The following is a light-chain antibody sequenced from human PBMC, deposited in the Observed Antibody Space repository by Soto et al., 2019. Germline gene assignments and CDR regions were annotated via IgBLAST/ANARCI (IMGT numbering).Light chain of an antibody. CDR2: GAS. Sequence: EIVLTQSPGSLSLSPRERATLSCMASQSVINNHLAWYQQKPGQAPSLLIYGASMRATGITDRFSGSGSGTEFTLTISRLEHEDFAVYYCQQYGSSTYTFGQGTKVEIK. J-gene: IGKJ2*01. CDR1: QSVINNH. CDR3: QQYGSSTYT. V-gene: IGKV3-20*01.